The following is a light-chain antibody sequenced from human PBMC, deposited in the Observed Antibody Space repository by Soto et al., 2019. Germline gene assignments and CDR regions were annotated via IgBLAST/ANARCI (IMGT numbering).Light chain of an antibody. CDR1: SSDVGGYNY. CDR3: SSYTSSSTYV. Sequence: QSVLTQPASVSGSPGQSITLSCTGTSSDVGGYNYVSWYQQQPGKAPKLMISEVSNRPSGVSNRFSGSKSGNTATLTISGLQAEDEADYYCSSYTSSSTYVFGTGTKVTVL. CDR2: EVS. J-gene: IGLJ1*01. V-gene: IGLV2-14*01.